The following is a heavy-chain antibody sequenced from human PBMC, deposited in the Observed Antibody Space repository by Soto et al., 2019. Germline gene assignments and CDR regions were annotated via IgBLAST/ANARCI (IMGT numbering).Heavy chain of an antibody. CDR2: IIPIFGTA. CDR3: ATSGGYSSSSHGY. Sequence: QVQLVQSGAEVKKPGSSVKVSCKASGGTFSSYAISWVRQAPGQGLEWMGGIIPIFGTANYAQKFQGRVTXTXDVXTSTAYMELSSLRSEDTAVYYWATSGGYSSSSHGYWGQGTLVTVSS. J-gene: IGHJ4*02. CDR1: GGTFSSYA. D-gene: IGHD6-6*01. V-gene: IGHV1-69*05.